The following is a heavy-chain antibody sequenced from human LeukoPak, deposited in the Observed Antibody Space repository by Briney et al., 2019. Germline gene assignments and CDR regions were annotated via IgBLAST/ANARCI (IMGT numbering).Heavy chain of an antibody. Sequence: ASVNVSCKASGYTFTSYLLSWVRQAPGQGLECMGWISAYNGNTNYAQKLHGRVTMTTDTTTSTDYMELRSLKSDDTAEYYCARDLIAVAGIFDYWGQGTLVTVSS. J-gene: IGHJ4*02. CDR2: ISAYNGNT. D-gene: IGHD6-19*01. CDR1: GYTFTSYL. V-gene: IGHV1-18*01. CDR3: ARDLIAVAGIFDY.